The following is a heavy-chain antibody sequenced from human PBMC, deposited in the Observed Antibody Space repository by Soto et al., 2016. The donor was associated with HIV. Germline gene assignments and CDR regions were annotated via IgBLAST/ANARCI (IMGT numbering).Heavy chain of an antibody. J-gene: IGHJ2*01. Sequence: QVYLVQSGAEVKKPGSSVKVSCKASGGTFSSYAITWVRQAPGQGLEWMGDIIPLSGTVDSAQKLQGRVTITADEFTSTAYMELSSLRSDDTAVYYCATDADWYFDVWGRGTLVTVSS. V-gene: IGHV1-69*13. CDR2: IIPLSGTV. CDR1: GGTFSSYA. CDR3: ATDADWYFDV.